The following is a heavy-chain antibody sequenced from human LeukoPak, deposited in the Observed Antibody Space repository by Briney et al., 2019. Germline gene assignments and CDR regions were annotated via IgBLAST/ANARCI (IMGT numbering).Heavy chain of an antibody. J-gene: IGHJ4*02. V-gene: IGHV4-34*01. CDR3: AASYDSSGYYPGY. CDR1: GGSFSGYY. CDR2: ISHSGST. Sequence: PSETLSLTCAVYGGSFSGYYWSWIRQPPGKGLEWIGEISHSGSTNYNPSLKSRVTISVDTSKNQFSLKLSSVTAADTAVYYCAASYDSSGYYPGYWGQGTLVTVSS. D-gene: IGHD3-22*01.